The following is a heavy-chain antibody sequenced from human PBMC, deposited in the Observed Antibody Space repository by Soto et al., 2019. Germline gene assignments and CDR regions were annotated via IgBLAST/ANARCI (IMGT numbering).Heavy chain of an antibody. Sequence: PSETLSLTCTVSGGSISSSSYYWGWIRQPPGKGLEWIGSIYYSGSTYYNPSLKSRVTISVDTSKNQFSLKLSSVTAADTAVYYCARGLRITIFGVVIPNWLDPWGQGTLVTVSS. J-gene: IGHJ5*02. D-gene: IGHD3-3*01. V-gene: IGHV4-39*01. CDR1: GGSISSSSYY. CDR2: IYYSGST. CDR3: ARGLRITIFGVVIPNWLDP.